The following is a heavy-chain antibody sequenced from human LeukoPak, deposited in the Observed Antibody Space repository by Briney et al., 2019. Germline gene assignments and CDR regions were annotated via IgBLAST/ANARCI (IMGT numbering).Heavy chain of an antibody. Sequence: ASVKVSCKASGYTFTSYDINWVRQATGQGLEWMGLMNPKNGHTVYAQKFQGRVTMTRDTSISTAYLELSSLRSEDTAVYYCARNLMYCSSTTCYLDYWAREPWSLSPQ. CDR2: MNPKNGHT. V-gene: IGHV1-8*01. CDR1: GYTFTSYD. D-gene: IGHD2-2*01. J-gene: IGHJ4*02. CDR3: ARNLMYCSSTTCYLDY.